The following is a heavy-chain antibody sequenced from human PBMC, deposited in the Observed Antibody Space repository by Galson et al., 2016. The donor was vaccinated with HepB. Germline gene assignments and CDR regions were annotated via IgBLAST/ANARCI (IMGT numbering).Heavy chain of an antibody. CDR2: ISTLATST. D-gene: IGHD3-16*01. CDR3: AKRGGDFYGMDV. J-gene: IGHJ6*02. CDR1: GFRFSDYF. Sequence: SLRLSCAASGFRFSDYFMAWIRQAPGKGLEWVSYISTLATSTNYAASLRGRFIMSRDNARKLLFLELTNVTVEDTATYYCAKRGGDFYGMDVWGPGTTVIVSS. V-gene: IGHV3-11*03.